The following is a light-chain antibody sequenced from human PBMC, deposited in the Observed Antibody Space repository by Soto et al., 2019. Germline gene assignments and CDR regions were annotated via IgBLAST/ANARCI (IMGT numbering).Light chain of an antibody. Sequence: DIPMTQSPSSLSASVGDRVTITCRAGQSISTYLNWYQQKPGKAPNLLIYAASNLQSGVPSRFSGSGSVTHFTLTIDSLQPGDSATYFCQQSYSPPPEYTFGQGTKLEIK. CDR3: QQSYSPPPEYT. V-gene: IGKV1-39*01. J-gene: IGKJ2*01. CDR1: QSISTY. CDR2: AAS.